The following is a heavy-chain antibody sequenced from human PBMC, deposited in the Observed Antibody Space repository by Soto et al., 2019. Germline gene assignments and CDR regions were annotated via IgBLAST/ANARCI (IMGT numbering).Heavy chain of an antibody. Sequence: EVQLVESGGGLVKPGGSLRLSCAASEFTFSSYSMNWVRQAPGKGLEWVSSISSSSSYIYYADSVKGRFTISRDNAKNSLYLQMNSLRAEDTAVYYCARARIAARVFDPWGQGTLVTVSS. CDR2: ISSSSSYI. D-gene: IGHD6-6*01. CDR1: EFTFSSYS. CDR3: ARARIAARVFDP. J-gene: IGHJ5*02. V-gene: IGHV3-21*01.